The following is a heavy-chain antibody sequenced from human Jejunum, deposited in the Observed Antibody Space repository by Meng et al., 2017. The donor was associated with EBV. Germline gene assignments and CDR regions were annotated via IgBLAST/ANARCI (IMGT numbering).Heavy chain of an antibody. CDR1: GYSFTSRA. J-gene: IGHJ4*02. V-gene: IGHV7-4-1*02. CDR3: ARGEGGYCSSSSCYLGT. Sequence: VGLVQSGDEVKHPGASVKVSCKASGYSFTSRAMHWVRQAPGQGHEWMGWINTDTRNPTYAQGLTGRFVFSLDTSFSTAYLQISSLKGEDTAVYYCARGEGGYCSSSSCYLGTWGQGTLVTVSS. D-gene: IGHD2-2*01. CDR2: INTDTRNP.